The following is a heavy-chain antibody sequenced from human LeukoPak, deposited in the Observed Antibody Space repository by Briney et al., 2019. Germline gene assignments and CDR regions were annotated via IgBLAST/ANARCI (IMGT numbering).Heavy chain of an antibody. Sequence: SETLSLTCTVSGGSISSGGYYWSWIRQHPGKGLEWIGYIYYSGSTYYNPSLKSRVTISVDTSKNQFSLKLSSVTAADTAVYYCAREHYGGNLDGNDAFDIWGQGTMVTVSS. D-gene: IGHD4-23*01. CDR1: GGSISSGGYY. J-gene: IGHJ3*02. CDR2: IYYSGST. V-gene: IGHV4-31*03. CDR3: AREHYGGNLDGNDAFDI.